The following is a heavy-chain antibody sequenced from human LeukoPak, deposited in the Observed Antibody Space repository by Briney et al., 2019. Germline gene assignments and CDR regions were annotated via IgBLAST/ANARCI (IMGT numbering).Heavy chain of an antibody. CDR3: ARDSAAAAVYYFDY. Sequence: QSGRSLSLFCAASGFSFSNCAIHWVRQTPGEGLVGVAVISIDGRDKLYADSVKGSFNISRDNSKRPLYMQMNSVRAEDTAVYYCARDSAAAAVYYFDYWGQGTLVTVSS. D-gene: IGHD6-13*01. CDR2: ISIDGRDK. J-gene: IGHJ4*02. V-gene: IGHV3-30*04. CDR1: GFSFSNCA.